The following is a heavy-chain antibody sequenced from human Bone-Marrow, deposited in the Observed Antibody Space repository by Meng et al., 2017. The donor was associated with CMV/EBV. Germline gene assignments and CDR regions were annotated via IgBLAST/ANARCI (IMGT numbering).Heavy chain of an antibody. CDR2: ISSSSSYI. J-gene: IGHJ4*02. V-gene: IGHV3-21*01. CDR1: GFTFSSYS. Sequence: GESLKISCAASGFTFSSYSMNWVRQAPGKGLEWVSSISSSSSYIYYADSVKGRFTISRDNAKNSLYLQMNSLRAEDTAVYYCASWAQGGGDYWGQGTLVTVSS. CDR3: ASWAQGGGDY. D-gene: IGHD3-16*01.